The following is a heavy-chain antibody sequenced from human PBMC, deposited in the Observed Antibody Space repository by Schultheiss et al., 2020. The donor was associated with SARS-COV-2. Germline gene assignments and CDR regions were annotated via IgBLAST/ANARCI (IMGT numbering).Heavy chain of an antibody. CDR2: IIPILGIA. Sequence: SVKVSCKASGGTFSSYTISWVRQAPGQGLEWMGRIIPILGIANYAQKFQGRVTITADESTSTAYMELSSLRSEDTAVYYCARDMTTVISSTIYYYYGMDVWGQGTTVTVSS. V-gene: IGHV1-69*04. J-gene: IGHJ6*02. CDR3: ARDMTTVISSTIYYYYGMDV. CDR1: GGTFSSYT. D-gene: IGHD4-17*01.